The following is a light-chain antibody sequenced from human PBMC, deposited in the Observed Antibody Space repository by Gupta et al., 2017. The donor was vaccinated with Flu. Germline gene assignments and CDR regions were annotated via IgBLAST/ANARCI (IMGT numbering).Light chain of an antibody. Sequence: STRTVTSAHYPYWFQQKPGHAPRTLIYDADNKHSWTPSRFSESLLGGKAALTLSGAQPEDEAVYYCCLSYHGARVFGPGTKLTVL. CDR3: CLSYHGARV. CDR1: TRTVTSAHY. V-gene: IGLV7-46*01. CDR2: DAD. J-gene: IGLJ1*01.